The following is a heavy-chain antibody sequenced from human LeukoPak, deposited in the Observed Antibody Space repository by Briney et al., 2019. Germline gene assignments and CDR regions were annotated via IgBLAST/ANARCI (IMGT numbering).Heavy chain of an antibody. CDR1: GFTFSSYG. CDR3: ASHYDFWSGYLPSAFDI. D-gene: IGHD3-3*01. J-gene: IGHJ3*02. V-gene: IGHV3-30*02. CDR2: IRYDGSNK. Sequence: GGSLRLSCAASGFTFSSYGMHWVRQAPGKGLEWVAFIRYDGSNKYYADSVKGRFTISRDNSKNTQYLQMNSLRAEDTAEYYCASHYDFWSGYLPSAFDIWGQGTMVTVSS.